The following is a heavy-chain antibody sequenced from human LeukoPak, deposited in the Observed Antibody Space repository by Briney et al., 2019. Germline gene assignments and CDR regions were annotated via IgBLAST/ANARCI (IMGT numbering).Heavy chain of an antibody. V-gene: IGHV1-2*02. CDR2: INPDSGGT. CDR3: ARDLDNWNYDPFDY. Sequence: SSVTVSCKTSGYTFTAHYLHWVRQAPGQGLQWMGWINPDSGGTHYAQTFQGRVTMSSDTSVDTAYMELTSLTSDDSAVYYCARDLDNWNYDPFDYWGQGTLVTVSS. J-gene: IGHJ4*02. D-gene: IGHD1-7*01. CDR1: GYTFTAHY.